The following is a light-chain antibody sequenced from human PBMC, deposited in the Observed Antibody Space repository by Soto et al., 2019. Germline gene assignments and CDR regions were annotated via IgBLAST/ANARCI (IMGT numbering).Light chain of an antibody. V-gene: IGKV3-20*01. CDR3: QQYGSSHT. J-gene: IGKJ5*01. CDR2: GAS. CDR1: QSVINNY. Sequence: EIVLTQSPGTLSLSPWEIATLSCRASQSVINNYLAWYQQKPGQAPRLLIYGASSRATGIPDRFSGSGSGTDFTLTISRLEPEDFAVYYCQQYGSSHTFGQGTRLEIK.